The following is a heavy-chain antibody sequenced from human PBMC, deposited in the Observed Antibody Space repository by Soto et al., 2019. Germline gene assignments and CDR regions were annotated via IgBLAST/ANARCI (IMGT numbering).Heavy chain of an antibody. CDR3: AKRGFITMIVVVIPYFDY. Sequence: EVQLLESGGGLVQPGGSLRLSCAASGFTFSSYAMSWVRQAPGKGLEWVSAISGSGGSTYYADSVKGRFTISRDNSKNTLYLQMNSLRSEDTAVYYCAKRGFITMIVVVIPYFDYWGQGILVTVSS. J-gene: IGHJ4*02. CDR2: ISGSGGST. V-gene: IGHV3-23*01. D-gene: IGHD3-22*01. CDR1: GFTFSSYA.